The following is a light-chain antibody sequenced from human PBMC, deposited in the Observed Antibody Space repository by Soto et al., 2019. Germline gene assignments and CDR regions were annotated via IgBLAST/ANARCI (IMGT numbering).Light chain of an antibody. CDR3: LQDFNYPFT. CDR1: QGIRTD. V-gene: IGKV1-6*01. J-gene: IGKJ3*01. Sequence: AIQMTQSPSSLAASVGDTDTITCRASQGIRTDLGWYQQRPGEAPKLVIYEAINLRSDAPSRFSGSGYGTVFTLTISDLQPEDFATYYCLQDFNYPFTFGPGTK. CDR2: EAI.